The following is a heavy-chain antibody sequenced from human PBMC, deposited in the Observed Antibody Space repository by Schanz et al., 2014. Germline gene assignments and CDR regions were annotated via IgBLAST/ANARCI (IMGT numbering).Heavy chain of an antibody. V-gene: IGHV1-2*02. Sequence: QVQLVQSGAEVKKPGSSVKVSCKASGYTFIDYYMHWVRQAPGQGLEWVGWIDPNGGGTNHAQMLQGRVTMTRDTSISTAYMELSGLTSDDTAVYFCARDPDGKNSGDFDYWGQGTLVTVSS. CDR1: GYTFIDYY. J-gene: IGHJ4*02. D-gene: IGHD2-21*01. CDR3: ARDPDGKNSGDFDY. CDR2: IDPNGGGT.